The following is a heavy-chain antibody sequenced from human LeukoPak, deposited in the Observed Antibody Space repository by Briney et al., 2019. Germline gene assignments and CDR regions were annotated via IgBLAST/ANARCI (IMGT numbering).Heavy chain of an antibody. D-gene: IGHD3-22*01. V-gene: IGHV4-39*01. J-gene: IGHJ1*01. CDR2: IYYSGRT. Sequence: SETLSLTCSVSGDSVSRSDSYWDWIRQPPGKGLEWIGTIYYSGRTYYSPSLKSRVTMSVDPSNNRFSLNLRSVTAADTALYYCARRRYYDGSGYLEWGQGTLLSVSS. CDR1: GDSVSRSDSY. CDR3: ARRRYYDGSGYLE.